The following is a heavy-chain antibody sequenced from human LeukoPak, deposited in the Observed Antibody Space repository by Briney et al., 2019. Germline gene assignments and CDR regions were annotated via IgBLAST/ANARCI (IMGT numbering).Heavy chain of an antibody. CDR3: ARIRRYSSSWYRLYYYYGMDV. CDR1: GYTFTSYD. CDR2: MNPNSGNT. D-gene: IGHD6-13*01. Sequence: ASVKVSCKASGYTFTSYDINWVRQATGQGLEWMGWMNPNSGNTGYAQKFQGRVTMTRNTSISTAYMELSSLRSEDTAVYYCARIRRYSSSWYRLYYYYGMDVWGQGTTVTVSS. V-gene: IGHV1-8*01. J-gene: IGHJ6*02.